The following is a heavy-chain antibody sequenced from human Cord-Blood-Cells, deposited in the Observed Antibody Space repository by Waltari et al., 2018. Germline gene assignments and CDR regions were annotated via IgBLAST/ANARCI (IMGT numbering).Heavy chain of an antibody. CDR1: GGSISSSSYY. CDR2: ISYSGST. J-gene: IGHJ4*02. CDR3: ARFLEWLYYFDY. D-gene: IGHD3-3*01. V-gene: IGHV4-39*01. Sequence: QLQLQESGPGLVKPSETLSLTCTVSGGSISSSSYYWGWIRQPPGKGLEWIGSISYSGSTYYNPSLKSRVTISVDTSKNQFSLKLSSVTAADTAVYYCARFLEWLYYFDYWGQGTLVTVSS.